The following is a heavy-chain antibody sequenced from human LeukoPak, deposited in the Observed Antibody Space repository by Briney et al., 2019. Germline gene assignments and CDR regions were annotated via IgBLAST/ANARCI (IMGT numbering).Heavy chain of an antibody. CDR1: GGSISSYY. D-gene: IGHD6-19*01. CDR2: IHYSGST. CDR3: ARGVAVAGGLDY. J-gene: IGHJ4*02. Sequence: SETLSLTCTVSGGSISSYYWSWIRQPPGKGLEWIGYIHYSGSTNYNPSLKGRVTISVDTSKNQFSLKLSSVTAADTAVYYCARGVAVAGGLDYWGQGTLVTVSS. V-gene: IGHV4-59*01.